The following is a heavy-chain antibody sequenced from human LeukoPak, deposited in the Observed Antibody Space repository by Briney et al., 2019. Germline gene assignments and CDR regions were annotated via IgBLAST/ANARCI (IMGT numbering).Heavy chain of an antibody. J-gene: IGHJ3*02. Sequence: PSETLSLTCTVSGGSISSYYWSWIRQPPGKGLERIGYIYYSGSTDYNPSLKSRVTISVDTSKNQFSLKMSSVTAADTAVYYCARAPNGFGAFDIWGPGTMVTVSS. CDR3: ARAPNGFGAFDI. CDR1: GGSISSYY. CDR2: IYYSGST. V-gene: IGHV4-59*01. D-gene: IGHD2-8*01.